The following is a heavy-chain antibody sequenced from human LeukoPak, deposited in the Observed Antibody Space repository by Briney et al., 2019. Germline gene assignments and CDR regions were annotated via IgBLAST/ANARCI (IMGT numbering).Heavy chain of an antibody. D-gene: IGHD3-22*01. CDR3: ARSGKYYYDSSGYYSGFDY. CDR2: IYTSGST. V-gene: IGHV4-61*02. Sequence: PSQTLSLTCTVSGGSISSGRYYWSWIRQPAGKGLEWIGRIYTSGSTNYNPSLKSRVTISVDTSKNQFSLKLSSVTAADTAVYYCARSGKYYYDSSGYYSGFDYWGQGTLVTVSS. CDR1: GGSISSGRYY. J-gene: IGHJ4*02.